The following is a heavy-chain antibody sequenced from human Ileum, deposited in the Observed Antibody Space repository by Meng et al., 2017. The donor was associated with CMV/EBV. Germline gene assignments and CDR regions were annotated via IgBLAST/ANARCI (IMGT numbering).Heavy chain of an antibody. CDR1: GFTFSDHW. Sequence: GGSLRLSCAASGFTFSDHWMPWVRQVPGKGPVWVSRINNDGRSTIYADFVKGRFTISRDNAKNTLYLQMNSLRADDTAVYYCATTPNYSGHSWGQGTLVTVSS. CDR2: INNDGRST. CDR3: ATTPNYSGHS. J-gene: IGHJ4*02. D-gene: IGHD5-12*01. V-gene: IGHV3-74*01.